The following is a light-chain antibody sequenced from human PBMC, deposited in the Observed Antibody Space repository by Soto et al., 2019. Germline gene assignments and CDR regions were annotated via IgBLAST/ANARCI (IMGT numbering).Light chain of an antibody. Sequence: DIQMTQSPSTLSASVGDRVTITCRASQSISIWLAWYQQKPGKAPKLLIYKASSLGSGVPSRFSGSGSGTELSLTISSLQPDDFATYFCQQYSSYRIFTFGPGTKVDIK. CDR3: QQYSSYRIFT. CDR1: QSISIW. CDR2: KAS. J-gene: IGKJ3*01. V-gene: IGKV1-5*03.